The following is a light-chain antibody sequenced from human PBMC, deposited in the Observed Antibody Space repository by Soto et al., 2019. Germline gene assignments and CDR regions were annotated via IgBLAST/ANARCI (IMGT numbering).Light chain of an antibody. Sequence: EIVLTQSPGTLSLSPGERATLSCRASQSVSSSYLAWYQQKPGHAPRLLIYGASSRATGIPERFSGSGSGXXXXLTXSRLEPEDFAVYYCQQYGSSPPTFGQGTKVDIK. CDR3: QQYGSSPPT. CDR2: GAS. CDR1: QSVSSSY. J-gene: IGKJ2*01. V-gene: IGKV3-20*01.